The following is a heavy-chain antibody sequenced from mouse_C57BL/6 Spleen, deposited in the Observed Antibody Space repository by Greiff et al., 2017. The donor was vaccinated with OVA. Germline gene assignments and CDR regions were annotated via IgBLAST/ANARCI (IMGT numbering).Heavy chain of an antibody. CDR3: ARPPYYYGSSYWYFDV. CDR2: IYPGRGNT. V-gene: IGHV1-84*01. CDR1: GYTFTDYY. J-gene: IGHJ1*03. Sequence: QVQLQQSGPELVKPGASVKISCKASGYTFTDYYINWVKQRPGQGLVWIGWIYPGRGNTKYNEKFKGKATLTVDTSSSTAYMQLSSLTSEDSAVYFCARPPYYYGSSYWYFDVWGTGTTVTVSS. D-gene: IGHD1-1*01.